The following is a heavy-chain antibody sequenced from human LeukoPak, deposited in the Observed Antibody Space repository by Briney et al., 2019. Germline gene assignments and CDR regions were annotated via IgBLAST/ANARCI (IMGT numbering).Heavy chain of an antibody. V-gene: IGHV3-7*04. CDR3: ARDHALYSSGWYGYYGMDF. D-gene: IGHD6-19*01. CDR1: EFTFSTYW. Sequence: GGSLRLSCAASEFTFSTYWMSWVRQAPGKGLEWVANIKQDGSEKYYVDSVKGRFTISRDNAKNSLYLQMKGLRAEDTAVYYCARDHALYSSGWYGYYGMDFWGQGTTVAVSS. J-gene: IGHJ6*02. CDR2: IKQDGSEK.